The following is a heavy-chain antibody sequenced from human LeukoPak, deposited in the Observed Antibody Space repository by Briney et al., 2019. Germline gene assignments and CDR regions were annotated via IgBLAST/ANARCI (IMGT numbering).Heavy chain of an antibody. J-gene: IGHJ4*02. Sequence: GASVKVSCKASGYTFTSYGISWVRQAPGQGLEWMGWISAYNGNTNYAQKPQGRVTMTTDTSTSTAYMELRSLRSDDTAVYYCARVGTYYYDSSGFYYYWGQGTLVTVSS. CDR1: GYTFTSYG. CDR3: ARVGTYYYDSSGFYYY. CDR2: ISAYNGNT. V-gene: IGHV1-18*01. D-gene: IGHD3-22*01.